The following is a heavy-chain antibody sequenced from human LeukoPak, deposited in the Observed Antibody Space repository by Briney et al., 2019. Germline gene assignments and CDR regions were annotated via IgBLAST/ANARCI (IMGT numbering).Heavy chain of an antibody. CDR3: ARALPYSRQGID. J-gene: IGHJ4*02. V-gene: IGHV3-74*01. CDR1: GLTFTSYW. CDR2: HTMDGSST. Sequence: RRSLRLSCAASGLTFTSYWMHWVRQPPRKRLVWVSRHTMDGSSTNYADSVKGRFTISRDNAKDSLYLQMNSLRAGDTAVYYCARALPYSRQGIDWGQRTLVT. D-gene: IGHD2-21*01.